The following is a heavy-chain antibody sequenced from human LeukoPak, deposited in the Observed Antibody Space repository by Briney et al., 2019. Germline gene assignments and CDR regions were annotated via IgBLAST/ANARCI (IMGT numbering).Heavy chain of an antibody. V-gene: IGHV4-59*01. J-gene: IGHJ4*02. D-gene: IGHD6-13*01. CDR1: DGAITGYY. Sequence: PSETLSLTCTVSDGAITGYYWGWIRQPPGKGLEWIGHIYYSGSTNYNPSLKSRVTISVDTSKNQFSLKLSSVTAADTAVYYCARSSSSWTEPLTYFDYWGQGTLVTVSS. CDR2: IYYSGST. CDR3: ARSSSSWTEPLTYFDY.